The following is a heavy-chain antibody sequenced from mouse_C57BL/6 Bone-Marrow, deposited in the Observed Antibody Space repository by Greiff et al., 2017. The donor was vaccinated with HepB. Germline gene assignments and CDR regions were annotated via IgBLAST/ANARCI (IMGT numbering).Heavy chain of an antibody. CDR3: ARERYSKGDWFAY. J-gene: IGHJ3*01. D-gene: IGHD2-5*01. CDR2: ISSGSSTI. Sequence: DVKLVESGGGLVKPGGSLKLSCAASGFTFSDYGMHWVRQAPEKGLEWVAYISSGSSTIYYADTVKGRFTISRDNAKNTLFLQMTSLRSEDTAMYYCARERYSKGDWFAYWGQGTLVTVSA. V-gene: IGHV5-17*01. CDR1: GFTFSDYG.